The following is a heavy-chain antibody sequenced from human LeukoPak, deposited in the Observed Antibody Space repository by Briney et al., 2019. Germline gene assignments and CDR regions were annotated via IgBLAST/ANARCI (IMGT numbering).Heavy chain of an antibody. CDR3: ARIRESLGLGAFDI. J-gene: IGHJ3*02. CDR1: GFXFSNYW. D-gene: IGHD7-27*01. CDR2: MYSDGSTT. Sequence: GGSLRLSCAASGFXFSNYWMCWVRQAPGKGRVCVSGMYSDGSTTTYADSVKGRSTISRDNAKNTLYLQMNSLRAEDSALYYCARIRESLGLGAFDIWGQGTMVTVSS. V-gene: IGHV3-74*03.